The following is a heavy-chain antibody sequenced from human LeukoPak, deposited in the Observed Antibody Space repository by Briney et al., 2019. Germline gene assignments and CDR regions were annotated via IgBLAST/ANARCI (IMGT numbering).Heavy chain of an antibody. CDR3: AGLVGRYSSGLYYYYFDY. CDR1: GFTFSSHW. D-gene: IGHD3-22*01. CDR2: MYLSGTT. Sequence: GSLRLSCAASGFTFSSHWMNWVRQPPGKGLEWIGEMYLSGTTHSNPSVKSRVTISIDKSKNQFFLNLSSVTAADTAVYYCAGLVGRYSSGLYYYYFDYWGQGTLVTVSS. V-gene: IGHV4-4*02. J-gene: IGHJ4*02.